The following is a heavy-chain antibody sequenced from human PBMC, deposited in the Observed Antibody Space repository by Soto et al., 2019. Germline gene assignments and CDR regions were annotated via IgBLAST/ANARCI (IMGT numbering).Heavy chain of an antibody. D-gene: IGHD1-26*01. J-gene: IGHJ2*01. CDR2: INAGNGNT. CDR3: ARGGSLYWYFDL. CDR1: GYSFKSYA. V-gene: IGHV1-3*01. Sequence: GVSVKVSCEACGYSFKSYALHWVRQAPGQRLEWMGWINAGNGNTKYSQKFQGRVTITRDTSASTAYMELSSLRSEDTAVYYCARGGSLYWYFDLWGRGTLVTAPQ.